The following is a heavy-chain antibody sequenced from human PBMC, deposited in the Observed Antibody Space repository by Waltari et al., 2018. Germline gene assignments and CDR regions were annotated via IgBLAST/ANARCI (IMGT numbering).Heavy chain of an antibody. CDR3: ASIYCSGGSCYRRGYYGMDV. D-gene: IGHD2-15*01. Sequence: QVQLVQSGAEVKKPGSSVKVSCTASGGTFSSYAISWVRPAPGQGLEWMGGIIPIFGTANYAQKFQGRVTITADESTSTAYMELSSLRSEDTAVYYCASIYCSGGSCYRRGYYGMDVWGQGTTVTVSS. CDR1: GGTFSSYA. J-gene: IGHJ6*02. CDR2: IIPIFGTA. V-gene: IGHV1-69*01.